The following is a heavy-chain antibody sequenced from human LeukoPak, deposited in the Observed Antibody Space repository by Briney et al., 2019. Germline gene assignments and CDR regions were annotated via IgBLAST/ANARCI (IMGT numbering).Heavy chain of an antibody. V-gene: IGHV4-59*08. Sequence: TSETLSLTCTVSGGSISSYYWSWIRKPPGKGLEWIGYIYYSGSTYYNPSLKSRVTISVDTSKNQFSLKLSSVTAADTAVYYCARVPGRITIFGVDYSGYYFDYWGQGTLVTVSS. J-gene: IGHJ4*02. CDR3: ARVPGRITIFGVDYSGYYFDY. D-gene: IGHD3-3*01. CDR1: GGSISSYY. CDR2: IYYSGST.